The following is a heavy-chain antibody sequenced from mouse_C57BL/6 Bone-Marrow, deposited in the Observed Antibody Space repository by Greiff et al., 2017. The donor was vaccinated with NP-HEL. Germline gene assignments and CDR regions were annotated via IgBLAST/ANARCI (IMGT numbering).Heavy chain of an antibody. Sequence: QVQLQQPGAELVKPGASVKLSCKASGYTFTSYWMHWVKQRPGRGLEWIGRFDPNSGGTKYNEKFKSKATLTVDKPSSTAYMQLSSLTSEDAAVYYCARGCVYYNFDYWGQGTTLTVSS. CDR2: FDPNSGGT. J-gene: IGHJ2*01. CDR3: ARGCVYYNFDY. CDR1: GYTFTSYW. D-gene: IGHD2-1*01. V-gene: IGHV1-72*01.